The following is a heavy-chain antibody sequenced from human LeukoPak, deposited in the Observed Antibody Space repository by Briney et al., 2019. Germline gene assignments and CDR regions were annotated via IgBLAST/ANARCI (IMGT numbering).Heavy chain of an antibody. CDR1: GFTFTSYT. V-gene: IGHV3-74*01. J-gene: IGHJ4*02. D-gene: IGHD1-26*01. CDR3: ARALGSPLDY. Sequence: GGSLRLSCAASGFTFTSYTMTWVRQAPGKGLVWVSRINDDGSRTNYADSVKGRFTISRDNAKNTLYLQMNSLRAEDTAVYYCARALGSPLDYWGQGTLVTVSS. CDR2: INDDGSRT.